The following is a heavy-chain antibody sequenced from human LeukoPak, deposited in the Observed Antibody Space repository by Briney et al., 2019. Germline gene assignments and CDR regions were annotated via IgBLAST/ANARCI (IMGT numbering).Heavy chain of an antibody. D-gene: IGHD3/OR15-3a*01. J-gene: IGHJ4*02. CDR2: IYCSGST. CDR1: GGSISSSYYY. Sequence: SETLSLTCTVSGGSISSSYYYWGWIRQPPGKGLEWIGSIYCSGSTYYNPSLKSRVTISVDTSKNQFSLKLRSVTAADTAVYYCARHFGTWGRGTLVTVSS. V-gene: IGHV4-39*01. CDR3: ARHFGT.